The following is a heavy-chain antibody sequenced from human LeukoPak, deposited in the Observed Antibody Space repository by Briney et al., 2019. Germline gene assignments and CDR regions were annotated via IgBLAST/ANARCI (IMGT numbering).Heavy chain of an antibody. J-gene: IGHJ4*02. Sequence: GGSLRLSCAASGFTFDDYAMHWVRQAPGKGLEWVSGISWNSGSIGYADSVKGRFTISRDNAKDSLYLQMNSLRAEDTALYYCAKDIGIAAALDYWGQGTLVTVSP. CDR1: GFTFDDYA. D-gene: IGHD6-13*01. V-gene: IGHV3-9*01. CDR2: ISWNSGSI. CDR3: AKDIGIAAALDY.